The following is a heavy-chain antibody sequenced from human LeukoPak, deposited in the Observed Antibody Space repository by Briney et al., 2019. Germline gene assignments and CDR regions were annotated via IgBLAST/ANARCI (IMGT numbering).Heavy chain of an antibody. CDR3: ARAYGSGSYITY. CDR1: GGSFSGYY. V-gene: IGHV4-34*01. CDR2: INHSGGT. Sequence: SETLSLTCAVYGGSFSGYYWSWIRQPPGKGLEWIGEINHSGGTNYNPSLKSRVTISVDTSKNQFSLKLSSVTAADTAVYYCARAYGSGSYITYWGQGTLVTVSS. J-gene: IGHJ4*02. D-gene: IGHD3-10*01.